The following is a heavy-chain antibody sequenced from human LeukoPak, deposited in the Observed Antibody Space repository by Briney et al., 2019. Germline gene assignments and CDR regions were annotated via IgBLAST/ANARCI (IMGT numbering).Heavy chain of an antibody. D-gene: IGHD1-1*01. CDR1: GFTFSSYW. CDR2: IKQDGSEK. Sequence: PGGSLRLSCAASGFTFSSYWMNWVRPAPGKGLEWVANIKQDGSEKYYVDSVKGRFTISRDNAKSSLYLQMNSLRAEDTAVYYCARGQNAAFDYWGQGTLVTVSS. V-gene: IGHV3-7*04. J-gene: IGHJ4*02. CDR3: ARGQNAAFDY.